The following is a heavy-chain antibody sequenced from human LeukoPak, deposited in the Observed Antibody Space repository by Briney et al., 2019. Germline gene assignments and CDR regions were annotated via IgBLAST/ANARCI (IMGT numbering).Heavy chain of an antibody. V-gene: IGHV4-59*01. CDR1: GGSISSYY. Sequence: SETLSLTCTVSGGSISSYYWSWIRQPPGKGLEWIGYIYYSGSTNYNPSLKSRVTISVDTSKNQFPLKLSSVTAADTAVYYCARGRTAMNYWGQGTLVTVSS. CDR3: ARGRTAMNY. CDR2: IYYSGST. D-gene: IGHD5-18*01. J-gene: IGHJ4*02.